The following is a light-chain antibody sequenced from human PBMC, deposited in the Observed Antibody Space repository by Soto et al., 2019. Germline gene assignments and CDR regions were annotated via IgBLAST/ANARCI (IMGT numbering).Light chain of an antibody. CDR3: HQSGSSPLT. J-gene: IGKJ3*01. CDR1: QSLHSNF. V-gene: IGKV3-20*01. CDR2: SAS. Sequence: EIVWTQFPATLSLSPGERATLSCRASQSLHSNFLVWYQQKPGQAPRLLISSASRRATGIPDRFSGSGSVTDFTLTISILDPEDFAVYYCHQSGSSPLTFGPGTKV.